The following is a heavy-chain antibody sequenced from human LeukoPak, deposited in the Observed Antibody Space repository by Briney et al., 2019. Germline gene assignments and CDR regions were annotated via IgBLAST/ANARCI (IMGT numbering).Heavy chain of an antibody. Sequence: PGGSLRLSCAASGFTFSSYAMSWVRQAPGKGLEWVSAISGSGGSTYYADSVKGRFTISRDNSKNPLYLQMNSLRAEDTAVYYCARQDTVVVPAAPYFDYWGQGTLVTVSS. CDR1: GFTFSSYA. CDR3: ARQDTVVVPAAPYFDY. D-gene: IGHD2-2*01. CDR2: ISGSGGST. J-gene: IGHJ4*02. V-gene: IGHV3-23*01.